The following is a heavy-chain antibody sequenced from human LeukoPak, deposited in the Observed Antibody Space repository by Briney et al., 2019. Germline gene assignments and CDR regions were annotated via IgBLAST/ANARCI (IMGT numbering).Heavy chain of an antibody. D-gene: IGHD1-26*01. J-gene: IGHJ5*02. CDR1: ARSISSSSYY. V-gene: IGHV4-39*07. CDR2: IYYSGST. CDR3: ALLVGATFGNWFAP. Sequence: PSETLSLTCTVSARSISSSSYYWGWIRQPPGKWLEWIGSIYYSGSTYYNPSRKSRVTIPVDTSKNQFSLKLSSVPAADTAVYYCALLVGATFGNWFAPWGQGTLVTVSS.